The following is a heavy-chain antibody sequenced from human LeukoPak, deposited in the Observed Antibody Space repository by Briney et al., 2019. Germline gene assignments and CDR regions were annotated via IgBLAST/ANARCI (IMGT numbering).Heavy chain of an antibody. J-gene: IGHJ4*02. Sequence: SGTLSLTCTVSGDSISSSQWWSWVRQPPGKGLEWIGEIYHSGSTNYNPSLKSRVTISVDKSKNQFSLKLNSVTAADTAVYYCARGQGYGLLNALDYWGQGTLVTVSS. CDR3: ARGQGYGLLNALDY. CDR1: GDSISSSQW. CDR2: IYHSGST. D-gene: IGHD4-17*01. V-gene: IGHV4-4*02.